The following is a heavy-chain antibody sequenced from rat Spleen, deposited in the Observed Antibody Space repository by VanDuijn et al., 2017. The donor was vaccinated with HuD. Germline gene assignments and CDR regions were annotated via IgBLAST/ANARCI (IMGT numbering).Heavy chain of an antibody. V-gene: IGHV2-4*01. J-gene: IGHJ2*01. CDR3: ARDYYTDGYFDY. Sequence: QVQLKESGPGLVQPSQTLSLTCTVSGFSLFSYGVSWVRQPPGKGLEWMGIMWSGGTTDYNSALKSRLSISRDTSKNQVFLKMNSLQSEDTTTYYCARDYYTDGYFDYWGQGVMVTVSS. D-gene: IGHD1-1*01. CDR2: MWSGGTT. CDR1: GFSLFSYG.